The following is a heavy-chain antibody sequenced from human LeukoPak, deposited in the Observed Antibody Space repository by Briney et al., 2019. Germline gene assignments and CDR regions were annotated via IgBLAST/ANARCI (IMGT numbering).Heavy chain of an antibody. D-gene: IGHD2-15*01. Sequence: GGSLRLSCAASGFTFSSYSMNWVRQAPGKGLEWVANTKPDGSAEYYADSVRGRFTTSRDNANNFLYLQMNSLRAEDTAVYYCARDGGLNTNFGYWGQGTLVTVSS. CDR2: TKPDGSAE. J-gene: IGHJ4*02. CDR1: GFTFSSYS. V-gene: IGHV3-7*01. CDR3: ARDGGLNTNFGY.